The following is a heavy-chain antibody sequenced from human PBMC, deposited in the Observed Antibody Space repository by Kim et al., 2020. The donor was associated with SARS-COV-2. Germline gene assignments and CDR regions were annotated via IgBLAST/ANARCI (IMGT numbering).Heavy chain of an antibody. J-gene: IGHJ6*02. Sequence: GGSLRLSCAASGFTFSDYYMSWIRQAPGKGLEWVSYISSSSSYTNYADSVKGRFTISRDNAKNSLYLQMNSLRAEDTAVYYCAREVAYYDFWSGYYTGPNYYYYGMDVWGQGTTVTVSS. CDR1: GFTFSDYY. V-gene: IGHV3-11*06. CDR2: ISSSSSYT. CDR3: AREVAYYDFWSGYYTGPNYYYYGMDV. D-gene: IGHD3-3*01.